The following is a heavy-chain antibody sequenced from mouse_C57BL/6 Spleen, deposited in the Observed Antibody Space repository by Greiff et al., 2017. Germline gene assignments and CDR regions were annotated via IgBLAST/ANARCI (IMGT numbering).Heavy chain of an antibody. CDR1: GFTFSSYT. Sequence: EVQLVESGGGLVKPGGSLKLSCAASGFTFSSYTMSWVRQTPEKRLEWVATISGGGGNTYYPDSVKGRFTISRDNAKNTLYLQMSSLRSEDTALYYCARHSDRTFFDYWGQGTTLTVSS. CDR2: ISGGGGNT. V-gene: IGHV5-9*01. CDR3: ARHSDRTFFDY. J-gene: IGHJ2*01.